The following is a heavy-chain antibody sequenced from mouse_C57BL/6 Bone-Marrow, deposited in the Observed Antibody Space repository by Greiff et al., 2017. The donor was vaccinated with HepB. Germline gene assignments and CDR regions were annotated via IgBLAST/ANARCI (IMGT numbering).Heavy chain of an antibody. Sequence: VNVVESGPGLVAPSQSLSITCTVSGFSLTSYAISWVRQPPGKGLEWLGVIWTGGGTNYNSALKSRLSISKDNSKSQVFLKMNSLQTDDTARYYCARSPQEVSTMIYFDYWGQGTTLTVSS. D-gene: IGHD2-4*01. CDR2: IWTGGGT. CDR1: GFSLTSYA. J-gene: IGHJ2*01. V-gene: IGHV2-9-1*01. CDR3: ARSPQEVSTMIYFDY.